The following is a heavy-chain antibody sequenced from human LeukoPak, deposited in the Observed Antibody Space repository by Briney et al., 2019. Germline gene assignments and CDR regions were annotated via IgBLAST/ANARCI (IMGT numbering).Heavy chain of an antibody. D-gene: IGHD2-15*01. CDR1: GFTFDDYA. CDR3: GGTGYYNYGMDV. V-gene: IGHV3-9*01. J-gene: IGHJ6*02. Sequence: GGSLRLSCAASGFTFDDYAMHWVRQAPGKGLEWVSGISWNSGSIGYADSVKGRFTISRDNAKNSLYLQMNSLRAEDTALYYCGGTGYYNYGMDVWGQGTTVTVSS. CDR2: ISWNSGSI.